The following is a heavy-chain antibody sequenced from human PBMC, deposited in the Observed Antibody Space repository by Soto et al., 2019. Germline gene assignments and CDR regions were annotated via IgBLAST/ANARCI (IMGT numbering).Heavy chain of an antibody. V-gene: IGHV3-7*01. CDR3: ARVSRRNTFDV. CDR1: VFTFNSYW. Sequence: GWSLRLSCASSVFTFNSYWMTWVRQAPGKGLEWVANINTDGSQKHSVDSVKGRFTFSRDNGKNSLYLQMNSLRVEDTAVYYCARVSRRNTFDVWGQGTMVTVSS. J-gene: IGHJ3*01. CDR2: INTDGSQK.